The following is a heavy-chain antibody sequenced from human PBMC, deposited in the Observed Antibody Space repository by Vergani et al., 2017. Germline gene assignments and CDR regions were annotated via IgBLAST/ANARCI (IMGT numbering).Heavy chain of an antibody. V-gene: IGHV3-30*07. Sequence: QVQLVESGGGVVQPGRSLRLSCAASGFTFSSYAMHWVRQTPGKGLEWVAVISYDGSNKYYADTVKGRFTISRDNSKNTLYLQMNSLRAEDTAVYYCARGETTVTPDYYMDVGGEGTTVTVSS. J-gene: IGHJ6*03. D-gene: IGHD4-11*01. CDR1: GFTFSSYA. CDR2: ISYDGSNK. CDR3: ARGETTVTPDYYMDV.